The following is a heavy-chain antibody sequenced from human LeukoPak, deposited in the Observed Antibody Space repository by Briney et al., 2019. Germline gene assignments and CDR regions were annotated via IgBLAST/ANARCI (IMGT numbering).Heavy chain of an antibody. D-gene: IGHD2-15*01. CDR3: AKGVVVAARGLSHYFDY. CDR1: GSSLSTLS. J-gene: IGHJ4*02. Sequence: ARSLRLSCLLAGSSLSTLSTSCVRQVAGSVRGWVGSTRGSGGSTYYADSVKGRFTISRDNSKNTLYLQMNSLRAEDTAVYYSAKGVVVAARGLSHYFDYWGQGTLVTVSS. CDR2: TRGSGGST. V-gene: IGHV3-23*01.